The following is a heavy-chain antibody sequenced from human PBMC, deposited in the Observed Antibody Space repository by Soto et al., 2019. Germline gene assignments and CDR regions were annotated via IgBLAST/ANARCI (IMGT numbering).Heavy chain of an antibody. V-gene: IGHV3-30*18. CDR1: GFTFSSYD. CDR2: ISYDGSNK. D-gene: IGHD2-2*01. Sequence: GGSLRLSCAASGFTFSSYDMHWVRQAPGKGLEWVAVISYDGSNKYYADSVKGRFTISRDNSKNTLYLQMNSLRAEDTAVYYCAKTGGYCSSTSCLGRFDYWGQGTLVTVSS. J-gene: IGHJ4*02. CDR3: AKTGGYCSSTSCLGRFDY.